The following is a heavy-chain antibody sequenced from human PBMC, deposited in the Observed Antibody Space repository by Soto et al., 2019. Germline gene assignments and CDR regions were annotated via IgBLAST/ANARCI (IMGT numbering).Heavy chain of an antibody. CDR3: AAGDSSGYYGG. CDR1: GFIFTSSS. J-gene: IGHJ4*02. CDR2: ITVGTGNT. V-gene: IGHV1-58*01. D-gene: IGHD3-22*01. Sequence: SVKVSCKASGFIFTSSSVQWVRQARGQRLEWIGWITVGTGNTNYAQKFQERVTITRDMSTSTAYMELSNLRSEDTAVYYCAAGDSSGYYGGWGQGTKVTVSS.